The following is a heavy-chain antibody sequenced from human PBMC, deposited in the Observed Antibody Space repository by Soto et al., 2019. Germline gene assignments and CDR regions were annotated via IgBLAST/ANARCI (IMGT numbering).Heavy chain of an antibody. CDR1: GYTFTSYD. J-gene: IGHJ4*02. Sequence: QVQLVQSGAEVKKPGASVKVSCKASGYTFTSYDINWVRQATGQGLEWMGWMNPNSGNTGYAQKFQSSVTMDRNTSLGTAYMELSSLRSEDTAVYYCATCTSTYCTSPSQMADWGQGTLVTVSS. V-gene: IGHV1-8*01. D-gene: IGHD2-8*01. CDR2: MNPNSGNT. CDR3: ATCTSTYCTSPSQMAD.